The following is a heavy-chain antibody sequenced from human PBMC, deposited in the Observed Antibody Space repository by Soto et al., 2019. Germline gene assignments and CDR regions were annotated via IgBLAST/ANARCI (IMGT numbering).Heavy chain of an antibody. D-gene: IGHD6-13*01. J-gene: IGHJ5*02. V-gene: IGHV1-2*04. CDR2: INPNSGGT. CDR1: GYTFTGYY. Sequence: ASVKVSCKASGYTFTGYYMHWVRQAPGQGLEWMGWINPNSGGTNYAQKFQGWVTMTRDTSISTAYMELSRLRSDDTAVYYCARGAGSSSWFGLFDPWGQGTLVTVPQ. CDR3: ARGAGSSSWFGLFDP.